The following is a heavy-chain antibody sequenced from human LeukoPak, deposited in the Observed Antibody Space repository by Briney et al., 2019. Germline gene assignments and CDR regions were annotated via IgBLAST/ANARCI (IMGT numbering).Heavy chain of an antibody. J-gene: IGHJ4*02. CDR1: GYIFTGYN. CDR3: ARGGFYDGSGYSDH. CDR2: INPNSGGT. Sequence: GASVKVSCKASGYIFTGYNMHWVRQAPGQGLEWMGWINPNSGGTNYAQTFQGRVTMTSDTSISSAYMELSRLRSDDTAVYFCARGGFYDGSGYSDHWGQGTLVTVSS. D-gene: IGHD3-22*01. V-gene: IGHV1-2*02.